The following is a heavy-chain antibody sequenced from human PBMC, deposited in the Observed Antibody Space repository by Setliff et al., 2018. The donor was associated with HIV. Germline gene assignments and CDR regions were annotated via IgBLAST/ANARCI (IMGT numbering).Heavy chain of an antibody. CDR2: IVPLFGTT. J-gene: IGHJ4*02. CDR1: GDSLSNYV. V-gene: IGHV1-69*05. D-gene: IGHD2-8*01. Sequence: SVKVSCKASGDSLSNYVITWVRRAPGQGLEWMGGIVPLFGTTNYAQKFQGRATITTDELMTTAYMELSSLRSEDTAVYYCASGSGYCRNGVCYIGVHKNPDKYYSDYWGQGTLVTVSS. CDR3: ASGSGYCRNGVCYIGVHKNPDKYYSDY.